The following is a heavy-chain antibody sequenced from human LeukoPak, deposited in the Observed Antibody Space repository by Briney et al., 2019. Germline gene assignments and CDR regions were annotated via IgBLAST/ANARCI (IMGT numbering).Heavy chain of an antibody. V-gene: IGHV1-46*01. CDR2: INPGGGSI. CDR3: ARDHYSYYGSGSYCY. D-gene: IGHD3-10*01. CDR1: GYIFTNYH. Sequence: EASVKVSCKASGYIFTNYHMHWVRQAPGQGLEWMGIINPGGGSIIYAQKFQGRVTMTGDTSTSTVYMELSSLRSEDTAVYYCARDHYSYYGSGSYCYWGQGTLVTVSS. J-gene: IGHJ4*02.